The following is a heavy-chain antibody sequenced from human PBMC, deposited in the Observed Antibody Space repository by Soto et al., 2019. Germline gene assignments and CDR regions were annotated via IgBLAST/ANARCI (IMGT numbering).Heavy chain of an antibody. D-gene: IGHD3-3*01. CDR1: GYTFTSYD. V-gene: IGHV1-8*01. CDR3: ARFSGVTIFGVVPSTYYHYYYGMDV. CDR2: MNPNSGNT. J-gene: IGHJ6*02. Sequence: GASVKVSCKASGYTFTSYDINWVRQATGQGLEWMGWMNPNSGNTGYAQKFQGRVTMTRNTSISTAYLQWSSLKASDTAMYYCARFSGVTIFGVVPSTYYHYYYGMDVWGQGTTVTVSS.